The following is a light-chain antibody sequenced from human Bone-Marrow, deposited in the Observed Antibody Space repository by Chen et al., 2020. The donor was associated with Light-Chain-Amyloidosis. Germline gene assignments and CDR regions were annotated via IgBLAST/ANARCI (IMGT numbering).Light chain of an antibody. CDR1: NIGSTS. V-gene: IGLV3-21*02. CDR2: DDS. CDR3: QVWDRSSDRPV. Sequence: SYVLTQPSSVSVAPGQQATTACGGHNIGSTSVHWYQQTPGQAPLLVVYDDSDRPSGIPERLSGSNSGNTATLTISRVEAGDEADYYCQVWDRSSDRPVFGGGTKLTVL. J-gene: IGLJ3*02.